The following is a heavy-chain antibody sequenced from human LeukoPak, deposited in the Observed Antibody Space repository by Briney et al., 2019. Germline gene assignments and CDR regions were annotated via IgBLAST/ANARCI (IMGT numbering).Heavy chain of an antibody. CDR1: GYTFTSYY. V-gene: IGHV1-46*01. CDR2: INPSGGST. Sequence: ASVKVSCKASGYTFTSYYMHWVRQAPGQGLEWMGIINPSGGSTSYAQKFQGRVTMTRDTSTSTVYMELSRLRSDDTAVYYCARDRADWKSYYYYYYMDVWGKGTTVTVSS. CDR3: ARDRADWKSYYYYYYMDV. J-gene: IGHJ6*03. D-gene: IGHD1-1*01.